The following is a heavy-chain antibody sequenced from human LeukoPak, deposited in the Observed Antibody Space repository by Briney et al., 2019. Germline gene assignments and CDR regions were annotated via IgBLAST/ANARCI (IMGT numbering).Heavy chain of an antibody. Sequence: GGSLRLSCAASGFTFSSYAMHWVRQAPGKGLEWVAVISYDGSNKYYADSVKGRFTISRDNSKNTLYLQMNSLRAEDTAVYYCARRLSVVWSRCSSGWCEPPRRWGQGTLVTVSS. J-gene: IGHJ4*02. CDR2: ISYDGSNK. D-gene: IGHD6-19*01. CDR1: GFTFSSYA. CDR3: ARRLSVVWSRCSSGWCEPPRR. V-gene: IGHV3-30*04.